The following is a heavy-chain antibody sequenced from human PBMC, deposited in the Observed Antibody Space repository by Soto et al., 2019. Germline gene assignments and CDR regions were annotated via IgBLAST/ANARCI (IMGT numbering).Heavy chain of an antibody. CDR1: GFTFSSYA. CDR3: AKNANYDFWSGYYYGMDV. Sequence: GGSLRLSCAASGFTFSSYAMSWVRQAPGKGLEWVSAISGSGGSTYYAGSVKGRFTISRDNSKNTLYLQMNSLRAEDTAVYYCAKNANYDFWSGYYYGMDVWGQGTTVTVSS. J-gene: IGHJ6*02. V-gene: IGHV3-23*01. CDR2: ISGSGGST. D-gene: IGHD3-3*01.